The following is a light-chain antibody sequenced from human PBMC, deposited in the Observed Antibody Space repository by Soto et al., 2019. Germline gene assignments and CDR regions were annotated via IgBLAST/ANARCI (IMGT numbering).Light chain of an antibody. CDR1: QSISSW. CDR2: KAS. Sequence: DIQMTQSPSTLSASVGDRVTITCRASQSISSWLAWYQQKPGKAPKLLIYKASSLESGVPSRFSGSGSGTEFTLTISSLQPDDFATYYCQQYKSYPYTSGQGTKLEIK. CDR3: QQYKSYPYT. J-gene: IGKJ2*01. V-gene: IGKV1-5*03.